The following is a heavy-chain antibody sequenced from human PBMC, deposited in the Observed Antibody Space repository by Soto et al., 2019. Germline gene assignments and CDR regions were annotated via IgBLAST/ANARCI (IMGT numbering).Heavy chain of an antibody. CDR1: GFTFSSYS. CDR2: ISSSSSYI. V-gene: IGHV3-21*01. J-gene: IGHJ3*02. Sequence: EVQLVESGGGLVKPGGSLRLSCAASGFTFSSYSMNWVRQAPGKGLEWVSSISSSSSYIYYADSVKGRFTISRDNAKNSLYMQMNSLRAEDTAVYYCARGKRAEGLNVVVKIEAFDIWGQGTMVTVSS. D-gene: IGHD2-15*01. CDR3: ARGKRAEGLNVVVKIEAFDI.